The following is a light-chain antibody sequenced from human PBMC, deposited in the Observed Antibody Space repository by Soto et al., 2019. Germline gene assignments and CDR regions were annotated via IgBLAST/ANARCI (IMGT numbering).Light chain of an antibody. CDR3: QQYSSSRT. Sequence: DIVLTQSPGTLSLSPGERATLSCRARQSVSSNHLAWYQQKPGQAPRLLIYGGSSRATGIPVRFSGSGSETDFTLTITRLEPEDFAVYYCQQYSSSRTFGQGTKVDIK. V-gene: IGKV3-20*01. CDR1: QSVSSNH. CDR2: GGS. J-gene: IGKJ1*01.